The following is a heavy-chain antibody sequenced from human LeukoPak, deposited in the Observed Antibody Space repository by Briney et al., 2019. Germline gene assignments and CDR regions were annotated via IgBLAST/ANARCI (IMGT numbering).Heavy chain of an antibody. V-gene: IGHV5-51*01. D-gene: IGHD1-26*01. Sequence: GESLKIDCQGQRYSFTSYWIGWVRQMPGKGLEWMGIIYPGDSDTRYSPSFQGQVTISADKSISTAYLQWSSLKASDTAMYYCARKQVGATGSFDYWGQGTLVTVSS. J-gene: IGHJ4*02. CDR1: RYSFTSYW. CDR3: ARKQVGATGSFDY. CDR2: IYPGDSDT.